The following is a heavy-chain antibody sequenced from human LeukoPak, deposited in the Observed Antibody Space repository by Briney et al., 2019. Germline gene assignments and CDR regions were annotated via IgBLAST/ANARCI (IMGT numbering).Heavy chain of an antibody. Sequence: GGSPRLSCAASGFTFKTYAMNWVRQVPGNGPEWVSSMSGSGSSTDYADSVKGRFTISRDNSKNTLYLQMNSLRAEDTALYYCAKDAQGLVRGGIYFDFWGQGSLVTVSS. CDR3: AKDAQGLVRGGIYFDF. J-gene: IGHJ4*02. V-gene: IGHV3-23*01. D-gene: IGHD6-19*01. CDR2: MSGSGSST. CDR1: GFTFKTYA.